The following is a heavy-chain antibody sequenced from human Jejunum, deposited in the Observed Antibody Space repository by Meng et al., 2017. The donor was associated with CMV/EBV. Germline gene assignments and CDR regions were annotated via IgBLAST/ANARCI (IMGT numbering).Heavy chain of an antibody. CDR2: INPSGGST. V-gene: IGHV1-46*01. J-gene: IGHJ4*02. CDR3: ARDGGSGDWDY. CDR1: GYTFPSYY. Sequence: SCNASGYTFPSYYVHWVRQAPGQGLEWMGIINPSGGSTSYAQKFQGRVTMTRDTSTSTVYMELSSLRSEDTAVYYCARDGGSGDWDYWGQGTLVTVSS. D-gene: IGHD2-21*02.